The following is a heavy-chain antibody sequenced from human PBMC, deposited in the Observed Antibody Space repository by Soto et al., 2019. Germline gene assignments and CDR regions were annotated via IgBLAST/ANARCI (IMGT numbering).Heavy chain of an antibody. CDR3: APDYSQSDY. CDR2: ISYDGRNK. CDR1: GFTFSTYG. J-gene: IGHJ4*02. D-gene: IGHD4-4*01. Sequence: QVQLVESGGGVVQPGRSLRLSCAASGFTFSTYGMHWVRQAPGKGLEWVALISYDGRNKYYADSVKGRFTISRDNSNNSLYLTMNTLTAEDTAVYYYAPDYSQSDYWGQGALFAVSS. V-gene: IGHV3-30*03.